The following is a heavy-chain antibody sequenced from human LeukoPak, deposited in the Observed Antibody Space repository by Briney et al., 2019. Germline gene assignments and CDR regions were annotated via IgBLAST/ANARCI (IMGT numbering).Heavy chain of an antibody. J-gene: IGHJ4*02. Sequence: GGSLRLSCAASGFTFSSYGMHWVRQAPGKGLEWVAFIRYDGSNKYYADSVKGRFTISRDNSKNTLYLQMNSLRAEDTAVYYCAKDSGRDIVVVVAAHFDYWGQGTLVTVSS. CDR1: GFTFSSYG. CDR3: AKDSGRDIVVVVAAHFDY. D-gene: IGHD2-15*01. V-gene: IGHV3-30*02. CDR2: IRYDGSNK.